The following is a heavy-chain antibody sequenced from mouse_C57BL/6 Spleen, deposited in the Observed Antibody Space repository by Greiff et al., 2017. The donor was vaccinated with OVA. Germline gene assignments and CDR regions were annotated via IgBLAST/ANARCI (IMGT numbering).Heavy chain of an antibody. Sequence: VQLQQSGPELVKPGASVKLSCKASGYTFTSYWMHWVKQRPGQGLEWIGEIDPSDSYTNYNQQFKGKSTLTVDKSSSTAYMQLSSLTSEDSAVYYCGFITTVVGGDYAMDYWGQGTSVTVSS. CDR2: IDPSDSYT. CDR3: GFITTVVGGDYAMDY. V-gene: IGHV1-69*01. D-gene: IGHD1-1*01. CDR1: GYTFTSYW. J-gene: IGHJ4*01.